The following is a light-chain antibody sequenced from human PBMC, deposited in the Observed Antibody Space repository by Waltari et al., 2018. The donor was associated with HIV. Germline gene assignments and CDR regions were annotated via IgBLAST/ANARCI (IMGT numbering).Light chain of an antibody. J-gene: IGLJ1*01. CDR3: AAWDDSMIGHV. CDR1: SSNIGVNY. V-gene: IGLV1-44*01. Sequence: QSVLTQPPSASGTPGQRVAISCSGSSSNIGVNYVNWYQQLPGTAPKPLIYNNDQRPSGVPDRFSGSKSGTSASLAISGLQSEDGADYYCAAWDDSMIGHVFGSGTRVTVL. CDR2: NND.